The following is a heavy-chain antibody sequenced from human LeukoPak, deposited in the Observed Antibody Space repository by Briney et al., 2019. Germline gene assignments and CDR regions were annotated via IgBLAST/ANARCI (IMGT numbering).Heavy chain of an antibody. CDR1: GFTFSNFA. Sequence: GGSLRLSCAASGFTFSNFAIRWVRQVPGKGLEWVSSIDGSGEKTRYPDSVRGRFTVSRDNSKNTLYLQMSSLRVEDTATYFCAKVQFNWGPIDYWGQGTPVIVSS. D-gene: IGHD7-27*01. V-gene: IGHV3-23*01. J-gene: IGHJ4*02. CDR2: IDGSGEKT. CDR3: AKVQFNWGPIDY.